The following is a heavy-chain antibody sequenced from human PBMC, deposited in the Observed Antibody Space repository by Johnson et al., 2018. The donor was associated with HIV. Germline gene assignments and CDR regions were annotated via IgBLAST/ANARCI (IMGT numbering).Heavy chain of an antibody. J-gene: IGHJ3*01. Sequence: VQLVESGGGVVQPGGSLRLSCAASGFTFSSYDMHWVRQATGKGLEWVSAIGTAGDTYYPGSVKGRFTISRENAKNSLYLQMNSLRAGDTAVYYCVRGLYSSAWYFGDLDAFDVWGQGTMVTVSS. CDR3: VRGLYSSAWYFGDLDAFDV. D-gene: IGHD6-19*01. CDR1: GFTFSSYD. V-gene: IGHV3-13*01. CDR2: IGTAGDT.